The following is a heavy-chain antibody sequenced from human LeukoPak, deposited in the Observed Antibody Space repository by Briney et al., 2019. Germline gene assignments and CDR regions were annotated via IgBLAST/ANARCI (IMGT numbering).Heavy chain of an antibody. Sequence: PSETLSLTCTVSGASISSFYWTWIRQPPGKGLEWIGYVHYTGSTNYNPSLKSRVTISVDTSKNQFSLKLSSVTAADTAVYYCARHSSSSRWYFDYWGQGTLVTVSS. CDR3: ARHSSSSRWYFDY. D-gene: IGHD6-6*01. V-gene: IGHV4-59*08. J-gene: IGHJ4*02. CDR2: VHYTGST. CDR1: GASISSFY.